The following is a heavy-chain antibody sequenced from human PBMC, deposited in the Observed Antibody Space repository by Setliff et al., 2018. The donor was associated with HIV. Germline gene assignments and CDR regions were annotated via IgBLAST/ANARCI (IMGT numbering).Heavy chain of an antibody. CDR3: ARVSYYGSFYYNYYMDV. J-gene: IGHJ6*03. Sequence: ASETLSLTCTVSGGSFTSRSYYWGWIRQPPGKGLEWIGYVYYNGITNYNPSLKSRVTISLDTSNSQFSLKLSSLTAADTAVYYCARVSYYGSFYYNYYMDVWGKGTTVTVSS. CDR2: VYYNGIT. CDR1: GGSFTSRSYY. V-gene: IGHV4-61*01. D-gene: IGHD3-10*01.